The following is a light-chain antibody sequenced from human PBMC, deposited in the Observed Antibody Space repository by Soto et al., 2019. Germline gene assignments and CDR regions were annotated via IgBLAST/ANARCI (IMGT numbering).Light chain of an antibody. CDR2: KAS. Sequence: DIQMTQSPSTLSASVGDRVTITCRASQSVDKWLAWYQQKPGKAPKPLIYKASTLEVGVPSRFSVGGSGTEFTLTIASLQHDDFATYYCQHYRNFPWTFGQGTKVEVK. CDR1: QSVDKW. J-gene: IGKJ1*01. V-gene: IGKV1-5*03. CDR3: QHYRNFPWT.